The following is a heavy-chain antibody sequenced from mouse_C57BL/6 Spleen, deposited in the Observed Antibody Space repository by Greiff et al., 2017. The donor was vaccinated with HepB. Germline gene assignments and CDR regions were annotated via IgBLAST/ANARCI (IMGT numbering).Heavy chain of an antibody. Sequence: VKLVESGPGLVQPSQSLSITCTVSGFSLTSYGVHWVRQSPGKGLEWLGVIWSGGSTDYNAAFISRLSISKDNSKSQVFFKMNSLQADDTAIYYCARNGITTVWYFDVWGTGTTVTVSS. V-gene: IGHV2-2*01. D-gene: IGHD1-1*01. CDR3: ARNGITTVWYFDV. CDR1: GFSLTSYG. J-gene: IGHJ1*03. CDR2: IWSGGST.